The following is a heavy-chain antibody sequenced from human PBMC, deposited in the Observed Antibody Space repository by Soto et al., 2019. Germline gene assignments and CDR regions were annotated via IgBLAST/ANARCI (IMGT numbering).Heavy chain of an antibody. CDR2: INPSGGCT. D-gene: IGHD6-13*01. CDR1: GYTF. CDR3: ARNLAAGDV. Sequence: QVQLVQSGAEVKKPGASVKVSCKASGYTFVHWVRQAPGQGLEWMGIINPSGGCTNYAQKFQGRVTLTRDTSTSTVYMEVSSLKSEDTAIYYCARNLAAGDVWGQGTLVTVSS. V-gene: IGHV1-46*01. J-gene: IGHJ4*02.